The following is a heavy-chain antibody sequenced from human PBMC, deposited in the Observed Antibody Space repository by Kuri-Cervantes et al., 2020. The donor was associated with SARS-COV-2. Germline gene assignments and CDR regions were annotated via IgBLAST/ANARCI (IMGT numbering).Heavy chain of an antibody. D-gene: IGHD3-22*01. J-gene: IGHJ4*02. Sequence: ESLKISCTVSGGSISSYYWSWIRQPPGKGLEWIGYIYYSGSTNYNPSLKSRVTISVDTSKNQFSLKLSSVTAADTAVYYCARDGGGYYDSSGYYGQLGFDYWGQGTLVTVSS. CDR2: IYYSGST. CDR3: ARDGGGYYDSSGYYGQLGFDY. V-gene: IGHV4-59*01. CDR1: GGSISSYY.